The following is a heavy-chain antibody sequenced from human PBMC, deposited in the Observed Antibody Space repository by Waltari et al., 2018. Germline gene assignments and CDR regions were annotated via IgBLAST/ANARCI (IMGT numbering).Heavy chain of an antibody. V-gene: IGHV4-34*01. CDR3: ARDSVGAARSFDY. D-gene: IGHD6-6*01. CDR2: INHSGST. J-gene: IGHJ4*02. CDR1: GGSFSGYY. Sequence: QVQLQQWGAGLLKPSETLSLTCAVYGGSFSGYYWSWIRQPPGKGLEWIGEINHSGSTNHNPSLKSRVTISVDTSKNQFSLKLSSVTAADTAVYYCARDSVGAARSFDYWGQGTLVTVSS.